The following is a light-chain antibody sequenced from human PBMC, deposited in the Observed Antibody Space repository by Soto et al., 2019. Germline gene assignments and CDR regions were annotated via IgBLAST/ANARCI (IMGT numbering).Light chain of an antibody. Sequence: DIPLTQSPSFVSASVRDRVTITCRASQDISSYLAWYQQKPGKAPKLLIHSASVLESGVPSRFSGSGSGTHFTLTINNLQPEDSAIYYCQHLNSWPPITFGQGTRLDIK. CDR3: QHLNSWPPIT. J-gene: IGKJ5*01. CDR2: SAS. V-gene: IGKV1-9*01. CDR1: QDISSY.